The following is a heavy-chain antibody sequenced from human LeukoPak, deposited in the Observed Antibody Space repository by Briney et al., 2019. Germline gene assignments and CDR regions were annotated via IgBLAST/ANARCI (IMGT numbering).Heavy chain of an antibody. Sequence: QPGGSLRLSCAASGFTFSSYAMHWVRQARGKGLEWGAVISYDGSNKYYADSVKGRFTISRDNSKNTLYLQMNSLRAEDTAVYYCASGVNYYGSTSDVWGKGTTVTVSS. J-gene: IGHJ6*03. CDR1: GFTFSSYA. CDR3: ASGVNYYGSTSDV. V-gene: IGHV3-30*04. D-gene: IGHD3-10*01. CDR2: ISYDGSNK.